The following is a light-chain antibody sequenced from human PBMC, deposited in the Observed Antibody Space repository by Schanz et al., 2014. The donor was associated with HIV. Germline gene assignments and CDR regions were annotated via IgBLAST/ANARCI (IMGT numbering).Light chain of an antibody. CDR3: QQYDSSSWT. J-gene: IGKJ1*01. Sequence: DIQMTQSPSTLSASVGDRVTITCRASQSISTWLAWYQQKPGKAPKLLIYKASNLESGVPSRFSGSGSGTEFTLTISSLQPDDFATYYCQQYDSSSWTFGLGTKVETK. CDR1: QSISTW. CDR2: KAS. V-gene: IGKV1-5*03.